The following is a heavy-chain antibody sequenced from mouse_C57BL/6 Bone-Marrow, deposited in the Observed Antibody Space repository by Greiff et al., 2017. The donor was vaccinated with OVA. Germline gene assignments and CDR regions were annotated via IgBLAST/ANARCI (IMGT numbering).Heavy chain of an antibody. J-gene: IGHJ1*03. D-gene: IGHD1-1*01. CDR2: ILPGSGST. Sequence: QVQLQQSGAELMKPGASVKLSCKATGYTFTGYWIEWVKQRPGHGLEWIGEILPGSGSTNYNEKFKGKATFTADTSSNTAYMQLSSLTTEDSAIYYCARPGGFYYYARGYFDVWGTGTTVTVSS. CDR1: GYTFTGYW. CDR3: ARPGGFYYYARGYFDV. V-gene: IGHV1-9*01.